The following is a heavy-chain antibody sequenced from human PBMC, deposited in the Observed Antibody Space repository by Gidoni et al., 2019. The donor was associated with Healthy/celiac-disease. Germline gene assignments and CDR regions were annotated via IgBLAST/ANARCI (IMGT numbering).Heavy chain of an antibody. D-gene: IGHD6-13*01. CDR3: ARDLYSSSWYNGYDYYFDY. Sequence: EVQLVESGGGLVKPGGSLRLSCAASGFTFSSYSMNWVRQAPGKGLEWVSSISSSSSYIYYADSVKGRFTISRDNAKNSLYLQMNSLRAEDTAVYYCARDLYSSSWYNGYDYYFDYWGQGTLVTVSS. J-gene: IGHJ4*02. V-gene: IGHV3-21*01. CDR1: GFTFSSYS. CDR2: ISSSSSYI.